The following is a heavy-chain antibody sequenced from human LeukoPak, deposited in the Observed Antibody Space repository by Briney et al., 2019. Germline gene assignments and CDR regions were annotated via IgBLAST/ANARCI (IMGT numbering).Heavy chain of an antibody. Sequence: SETLSLTCTVSGGSISSSSYYWGWIRQPPGKGLEWIVSIYYSGSTYYNPSLKSRVTISVDTSKNQFSLKLSSVTAADTAVYYCARHTSAWDFQHWGQGTLVTVSS. CDR3: ARHTSAWDFQH. CDR2: IYYSGST. V-gene: IGHV4-39*01. CDR1: GGSISSSSYY. J-gene: IGHJ1*01. D-gene: IGHD1-26*01.